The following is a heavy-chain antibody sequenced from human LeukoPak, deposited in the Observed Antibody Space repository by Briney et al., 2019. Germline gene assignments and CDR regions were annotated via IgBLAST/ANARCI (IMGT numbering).Heavy chain of an antibody. CDR3: ARDLNDFWSGYSYDY. J-gene: IGHJ4*02. Sequence: TGGSLRLSCAASGFTFSSYSMNWVRQAPGKGLEWVSYISSSSSTIYYADSAKGRFTISRDNAKNSLYLQMNSLRAEDTAVYYCARDLNDFWSGYSYDYWGQGTLVTVSS. D-gene: IGHD3-3*01. V-gene: IGHV3-48*01. CDR1: GFTFSSYS. CDR2: ISSSSSTI.